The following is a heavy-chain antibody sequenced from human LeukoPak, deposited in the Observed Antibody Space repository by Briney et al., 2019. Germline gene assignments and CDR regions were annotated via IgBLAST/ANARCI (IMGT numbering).Heavy chain of an antibody. D-gene: IGHD3-10*01. CDR1: GGSISSYY. J-gene: IGHJ4*02. CDR2: IYYSGST. V-gene: IGHV4-59*01. Sequence: PSETLSLTCNVSGGSISSYYWNWIRQPPGKGLEWIGYIYYSGSTNYNPSLKSRVSISVDTSKNQFSLKLSSVTAADTAVYYCARDGLWPYYFDHWGQGTLVTVSS. CDR3: ARDGLWPYYFDH.